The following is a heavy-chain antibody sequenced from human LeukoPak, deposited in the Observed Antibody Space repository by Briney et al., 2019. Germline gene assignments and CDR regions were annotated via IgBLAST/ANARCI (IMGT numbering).Heavy chain of an antibody. CDR3: ARTYYDILTGYNPYFDY. J-gene: IGHJ4*02. CDR1: GFTFNTYT. CDR2: ITASSTAI. V-gene: IGHV3-21*01. Sequence: GGSLRLSCAASGFTFNTYTMNWVRQAPGKGLEWVSSITASSTAIYSADSVKGRFTISRDNAKNSLYLQMNSLRAEDTAVYYCARTYYDILTGYNPYFDYWGQGILVTVSS. D-gene: IGHD3-9*01.